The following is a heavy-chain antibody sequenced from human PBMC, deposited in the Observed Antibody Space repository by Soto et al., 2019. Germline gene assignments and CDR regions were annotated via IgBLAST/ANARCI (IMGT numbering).Heavy chain of an antibody. Sequence: PVGSLRLSCAASGSTFDDYAMHWVRQAPGKGLEWVSGISWNSGSIGYADSVKGRFTISRDNAKNSLYLQMNSLRAEDTALYYCAKSRTAYGMDVWGQGTTVTVSS. D-gene: IGHD2-2*01. CDR2: ISWNSGSI. V-gene: IGHV3-9*01. CDR3: AKSRTAYGMDV. CDR1: GSTFDDYA. J-gene: IGHJ6*02.